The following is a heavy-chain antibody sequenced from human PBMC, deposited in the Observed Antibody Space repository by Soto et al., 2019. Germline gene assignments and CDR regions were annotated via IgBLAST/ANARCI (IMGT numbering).Heavy chain of an antibody. CDR1: GYPVTAYY. J-gene: IGHJ3*02. D-gene: IGHD3-3*01. V-gene: IGHV1-2*02. CDR3: ARGGGVGVAGSAAFDM. CDR2: INPATGAA. Sequence: QLHLVQSGAVVKKPGASVTVSCSASGYPVTAYYMHWVRQAPGRGLEWMGGINPATGAAKYTQTFQGRVTMTRDTSTSTVFMELSGLTSEDMAVFYCARGGGVGVAGSAAFDMWGQGTVVTVSS.